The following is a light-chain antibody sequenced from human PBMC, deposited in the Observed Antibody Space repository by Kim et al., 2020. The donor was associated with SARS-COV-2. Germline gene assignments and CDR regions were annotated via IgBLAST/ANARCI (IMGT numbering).Light chain of an antibody. CDR2: DEN. CDR3: CSRDSTAKDYV. J-gene: IGLJ1*01. V-gene: IGLV3-19*01. Sequence: SSELTQDPTVSVALGQTVRITCQGDSLRKSYASWYQQKPGQAPILVMSDENNRPSGIPDRFSGSSSGSTASLTITGAQAEDEADYYCCSRDSTAKDYVFGTGAKVTFL. CDR1: SLRKSY.